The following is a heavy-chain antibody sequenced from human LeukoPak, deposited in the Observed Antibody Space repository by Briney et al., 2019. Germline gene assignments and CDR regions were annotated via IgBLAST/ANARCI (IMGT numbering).Heavy chain of an antibody. CDR2: IYYSGST. J-gene: IGHJ2*01. D-gene: IGHD1-14*01. CDR3: ARDNPDWYFDL. V-gene: IGHV4-59*01. CDR1: GGSISSYY. Sequence: SETLSLTCTVSGGSISSYYWSWIRQPPGKGLEWIGYIYYSGSTNYNPSLKSRVTISVDTSKNQFSLKLSSVTAADTAVYYCARDNPDWYFDLWGRGTLGTVS.